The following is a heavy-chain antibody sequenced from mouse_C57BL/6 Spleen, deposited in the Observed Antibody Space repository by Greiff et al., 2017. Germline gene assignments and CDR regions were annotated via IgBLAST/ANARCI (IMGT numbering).Heavy chain of an antibody. CDR1: GYTFTSYW. V-gene: IGHV1-55*01. CDR2: IYPGSGSI. CDR3: AIYDGYYWYFDV. J-gene: IGHJ1*03. Sequence: QVQLQQPGAELVKPGASVKMSCKASGYTFTSYWITWVKQRPGQGLEWIGDIYPGSGSINYNEKFKSKATLTVDTSSSTAYMQLSSLTSEDSAVYYCAIYDGYYWYFDVWGTGTTVTVSS. D-gene: IGHD2-3*01.